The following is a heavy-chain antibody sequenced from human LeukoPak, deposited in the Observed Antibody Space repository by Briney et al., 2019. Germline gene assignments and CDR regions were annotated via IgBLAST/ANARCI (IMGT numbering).Heavy chain of an antibody. D-gene: IGHD5-18*01. CDR2: INHSGST. J-gene: IGHJ4*02. V-gene: IGHV4-34*01. CDR3: ARGQKYSYGYTVTELGSGYFDY. Sequence: SETLSLTCAVYGGSFSGYYWSWIRQPPGKGLEWIGEINHSGSTNYNPSLKSRVTISVDTSKNQFSLRLNSVTAADTAVYFCARGQKYSYGYTVTELGSGYFDYWGQGTLVTVSS. CDR1: GGSFSGYY.